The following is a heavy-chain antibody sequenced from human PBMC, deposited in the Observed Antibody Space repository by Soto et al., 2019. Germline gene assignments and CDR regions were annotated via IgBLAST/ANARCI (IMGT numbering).Heavy chain of an antibody. CDR2: IYWDDDK. J-gene: IGHJ4*02. Sequence: QITLKESGPTLVKPTQTLTLTCTFSGFSLSTSGVGVGWIRQPPGKALEWLALIYWDDDKRYSPSLKSRLTITKDTSKNQVVLTMTNMDPVDTATYCCAHRPAAVAGFDYWGQGTLVTVSS. CDR1: GFSLSTSGVG. D-gene: IGHD6-19*01. CDR3: AHRPAAVAGFDY. V-gene: IGHV2-5*02.